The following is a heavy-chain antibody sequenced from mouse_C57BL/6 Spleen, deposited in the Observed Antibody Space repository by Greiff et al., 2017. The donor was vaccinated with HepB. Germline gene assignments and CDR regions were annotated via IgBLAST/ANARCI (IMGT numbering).Heavy chain of an antibody. CDR3: ARDYGSSHWCFDV. CDR2: IDPSDSET. D-gene: IGHD1-1*01. V-gene: IGHV1-52*01. J-gene: IGHJ1*03. CDR1: GYTFTSYW. Sequence: QVQLQQPGAELVRPGSSVKLSCKASGYTFTSYWMHWVKQRPIQGLEWIGNIDPSDSETHYNQKFKDKATLTVDKSSSTAYMQLSSLTSEDSAVYYCARDYGSSHWCFDVWGTGTTVTVSS.